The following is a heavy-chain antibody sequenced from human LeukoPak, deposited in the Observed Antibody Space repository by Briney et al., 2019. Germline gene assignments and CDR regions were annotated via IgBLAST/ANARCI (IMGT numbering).Heavy chain of an antibody. J-gene: IGHJ3*02. Sequence: GESLKISCTGSGYRFTSSWIGWVRQMPGKGLEWMGIIYPGDSDIRYSPSFQGQVTISADKSISTAYLQWTSLKAPDTAMYYCTLVLHYYGSGRNYASDIWGQGTMVTVSS. CDR3: TLVLHYYGSGRNYASDI. D-gene: IGHD3-10*01. V-gene: IGHV5-51*01. CDR2: IYPGDSDI. CDR1: GYRFTSSW.